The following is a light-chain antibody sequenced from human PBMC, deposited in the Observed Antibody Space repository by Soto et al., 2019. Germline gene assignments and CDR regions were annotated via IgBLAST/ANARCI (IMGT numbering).Light chain of an antibody. Sequence: SYVLTQPPSVSVAPGQTARITCGGKNIGSKSVHWYQQKPGQAPVSVVYDDRDRPSGIPERFSGSNSGNTATLTISRVEAGDEADYYCHVWDRSSEHYVFGTGTKVTVL. CDR2: DDR. CDR3: HVWDRSSEHYV. CDR1: NIGSKS. V-gene: IGLV3-21*02. J-gene: IGLJ1*01.